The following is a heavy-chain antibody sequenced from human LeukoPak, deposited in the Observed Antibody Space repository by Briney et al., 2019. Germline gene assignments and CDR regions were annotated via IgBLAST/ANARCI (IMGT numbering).Heavy chain of an antibody. D-gene: IGHD3-22*01. CDR3: ARKAPYYYDGSGPLGTYYFDY. CDR1: GGSISSYY. CDR2: IYYSGST. Sequence: SETLSLTCTVSGGSISSYYWSWIWQPPGKGLEWIGYIYYSGSTNYNPSLKSRVTISVDTSKNQFSLKLNSVTAADTAVYYCARKAPYYYDGSGPLGTYYFDYWGQGTLVTVSS. V-gene: IGHV4-59*12. J-gene: IGHJ4*02.